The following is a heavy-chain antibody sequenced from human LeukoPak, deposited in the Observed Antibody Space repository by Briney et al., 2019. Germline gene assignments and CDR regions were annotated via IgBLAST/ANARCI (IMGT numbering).Heavy chain of an antibody. Sequence: SETLSLTCTVSGGSISSGYYWGWIRQPPGKGLEWIGSIYHSGSTYYNPSLKSRVTISVDTSKNQFSLKLSSVTAADTAVYYCARKGYSYIDYWGQGTLVTVSS. CDR2: IYHSGST. J-gene: IGHJ4*02. CDR3: ARKGYSYIDY. V-gene: IGHV4-38-2*02. CDR1: GGSISSGYY. D-gene: IGHD5-18*01.